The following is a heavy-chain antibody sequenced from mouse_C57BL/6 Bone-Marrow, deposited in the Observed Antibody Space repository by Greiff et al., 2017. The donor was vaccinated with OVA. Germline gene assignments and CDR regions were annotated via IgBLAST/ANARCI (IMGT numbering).Heavy chain of an antibody. J-gene: IGHJ4*01. CDR1: GYAFSSSW. V-gene: IGHV1-82*01. Sequence: QVQLQHSGPELVKPGASVKISCKASGYAFSSSWMNWVKQRPGKGLEWIGRIYPGDGDTNYNGKFKGKATLTADKSSSTAYMQLSSLTSEDSAVYFCARLPDYWGQGTSVTVSS. CDR3: ARLPDY. CDR2: IYPGDGDT.